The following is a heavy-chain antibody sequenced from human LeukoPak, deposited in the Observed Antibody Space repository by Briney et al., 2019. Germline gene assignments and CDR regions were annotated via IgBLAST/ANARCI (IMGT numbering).Heavy chain of an antibody. D-gene: IGHD3-3*01. V-gene: IGHV3-21*01. Sequence: PGRSLRLSCAASGFTFSSYSVNWVRQAPGKGLEWVSSISSSSSYIYYADSEKSRFTISRDNAKNSLYLQTNSLRAEDTAVYYCASVPTYYELVDARYYYDGMDVWGQGTTVTVSS. CDR3: ASVPTYYELVDARYYYDGMDV. CDR2: ISSSSSYI. J-gene: IGHJ6*02. CDR1: GFTFSSYS.